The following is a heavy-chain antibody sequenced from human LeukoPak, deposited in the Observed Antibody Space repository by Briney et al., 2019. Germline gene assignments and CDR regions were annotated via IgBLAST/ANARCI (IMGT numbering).Heavy chain of an antibody. CDR1: GGSFSGYY. J-gene: IGHJ6*03. CDR3: ARERRIAARMSYYYYYYMDV. V-gene: IGHV4-34*01. CDR2: INLSGST. D-gene: IGHD6-6*01. Sequence: SETLSLTCAVYGGSFSGYYWSCIRQPPGKGLEWIGEINLSGSTNYNPSLKSRVTISVDTSKDQFSLKLSSVTAADTAVYYCARERRIAARMSYYYYYYMDVWGKGTTVTVSS.